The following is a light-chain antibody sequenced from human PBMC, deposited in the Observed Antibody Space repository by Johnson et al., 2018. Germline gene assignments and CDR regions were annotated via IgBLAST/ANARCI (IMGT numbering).Light chain of an antibody. CDR3: GTWDSSLSAGNV. Sequence: QSVLTQPPSVSAAPGQKVTISCSGSSSNIGNNYVSWYQQLPGTAPKLLIYENNKRPSGIPDRFSGSKYGTSATLGITGIQTWYEADYYCGTWDSSLSAGNVFGTGTKVTVL. CDR2: ENN. J-gene: IGLJ1*01. CDR1: SSNIGNNY. V-gene: IGLV1-51*02.